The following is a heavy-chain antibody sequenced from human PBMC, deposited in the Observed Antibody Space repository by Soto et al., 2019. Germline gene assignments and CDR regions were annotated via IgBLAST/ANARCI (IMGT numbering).Heavy chain of an antibody. CDR1: GFTFTSSA. J-gene: IGHJ4*02. D-gene: IGHD3-22*01. CDR3: AAVDYYDSSGYYSLDY. Sequence: SVKVSCKASGFTFTSSAVQWVRQARGQRLEWIGWIVVGSGNTNYAQKFQERVTITRDMSTSTAYMELSSLRSEDTAVYYCAAVDYYDSSGYYSLDYWGQGTLVTVSS. CDR2: IVVGSGNT. V-gene: IGHV1-58*01.